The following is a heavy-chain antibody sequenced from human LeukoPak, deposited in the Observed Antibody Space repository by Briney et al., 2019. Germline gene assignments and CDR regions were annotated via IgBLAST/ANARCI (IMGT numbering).Heavy chain of an antibody. V-gene: IGHV3-33*01. J-gene: IGHJ4*02. CDR3: VRARSGQADY. CDR1: GFTFSSYG. CDR2: IWYDGSNK. Sequence: PGGSLRLSCAASGFTFSSYGMHWVRQAPGKGLEWVAVIWYDGSNKYYADSVKGRFTISRDNSKNTLYLKMNSLRAEDAAVYYCVRARSGQADYWGQGTLVTVSS.